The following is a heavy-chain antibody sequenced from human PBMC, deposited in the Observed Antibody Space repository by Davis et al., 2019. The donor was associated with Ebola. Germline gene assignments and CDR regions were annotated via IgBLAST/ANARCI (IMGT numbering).Heavy chain of an antibody. V-gene: IGHV3-7*03. D-gene: IGHD3-22*01. J-gene: IGHJ4*02. CDR3: AKDQRFYYDSSGYDS. Sequence: GESLKISCAASGFTFSSYWMSWVRQAPGKGLEWVANIKQDGSEKYYVDSVKGRFTISRDNAKNTLYLQMNSLRADDTAVYYCAKDQRFYYDSSGYDSWGQGTLVTVSS. CDR1: GFTFSSYW. CDR2: IKQDGSEK.